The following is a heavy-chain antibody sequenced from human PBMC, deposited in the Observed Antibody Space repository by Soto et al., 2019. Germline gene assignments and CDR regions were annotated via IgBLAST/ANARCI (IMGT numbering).Heavy chain of an antibody. CDR3: ATDFGPVSRMDV. CDR2: FDPEDGET. Sequence: ASVKVSCKVSGYTLTELSMHWVRQAPGKGLEWMGGFDPEDGETIYAQKFQGRVTMTEDTSTDTAYMELSSLRSEDTAVYYCATDFGPVSRMDVWGQGTTVTVSS. CDR1: GYTLTELS. V-gene: IGHV1-24*01. J-gene: IGHJ6*02. D-gene: IGHD3-10*01.